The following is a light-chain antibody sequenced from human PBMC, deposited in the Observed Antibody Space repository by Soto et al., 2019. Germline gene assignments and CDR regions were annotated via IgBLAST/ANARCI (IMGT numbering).Light chain of an antibody. Sequence: QLVLTQPPSVSGAPGQRVTISCTGSSSNIGAGYDVHWYQQLPGTAPKLLIYGNSNRPSGVPDRFSGSKSGTSASLAITGLQAGDEADYYCQSYDSSLSGYVVFGGGTKLTVL. CDR2: GNS. V-gene: IGLV1-40*01. J-gene: IGLJ2*01. CDR1: SSNIGAGYD. CDR3: QSYDSSLSGYVV.